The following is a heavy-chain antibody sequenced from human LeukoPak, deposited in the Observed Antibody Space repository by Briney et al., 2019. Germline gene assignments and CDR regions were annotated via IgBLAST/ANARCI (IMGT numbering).Heavy chain of an antibody. V-gene: IGHV3-21*01. D-gene: IGHD3-16*01. CDR1: AFTFSDYD. CDR3: GRAFPPLRTSSAGDL. J-gene: IGHJ4*02. Sequence: GGSRRLSCSASAFTFSDYDMNWVRQAPGKGLDWVSSISGLSSYTYYGESVKGRFSISRDNAKNSLYLQMNSLGAEDTATYYCGRAFPPLRTSSAGDLWGQGILVTVSS. CDR2: ISGLSSYT.